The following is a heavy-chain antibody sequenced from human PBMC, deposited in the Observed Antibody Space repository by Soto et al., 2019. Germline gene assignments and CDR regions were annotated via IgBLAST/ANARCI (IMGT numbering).Heavy chain of an antibody. V-gene: IGHV3-7*01. D-gene: IGHD2-2*01. J-gene: IGHJ4*02. CDR3: AKNNRYCSSTNCFVFDY. Sequence: SLRLSCAASGFTFSGYWMSWVRQAPGKGLEWVANIKQDGSEKYYVDSVKGRFTISRDNAKNSLYLLMNSLRAEDTAVYYCAKNNRYCSSTNCFVFDYWGQGTLVTVSS. CDR1: GFTFSGYW. CDR2: IKQDGSEK.